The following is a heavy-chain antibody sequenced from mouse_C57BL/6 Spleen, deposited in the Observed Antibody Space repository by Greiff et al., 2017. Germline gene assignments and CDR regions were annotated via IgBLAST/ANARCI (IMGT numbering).Heavy chain of an antibody. V-gene: IGHV1-64*01. CDR1: GYTFTSYW. D-gene: IGHD1-1*01. Sequence: QVQLQQPGAELVKPGASVKLSCKASGYTFTSYWMHWVKQRPGQGLEWIGMIHPNSGSTNYNEKFKSKATLTVDKSSSTAYMQLSSLTSEDAAVYYCARSGVGGFAYWGQGTLVTVSA. J-gene: IGHJ3*01. CDR3: ARSGVGGFAY. CDR2: IHPNSGST.